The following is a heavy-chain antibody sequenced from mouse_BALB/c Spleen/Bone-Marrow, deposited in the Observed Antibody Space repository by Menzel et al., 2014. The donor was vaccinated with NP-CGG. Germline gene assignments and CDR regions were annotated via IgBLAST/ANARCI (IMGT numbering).Heavy chain of an antibody. V-gene: IGHV5-6-5*01. Sequence: EVHLVESGGGLVKPGGSLKLSCAASGFTFSGYAMSWVRQTPEKRLEWVASISNGGSTYYPDSVKGRFTISRDNARNILYLQMTSLRSEDTAMYYCTRGRRDYGWYFDVWGAGTTVTVSS. J-gene: IGHJ1*01. CDR3: TRGRRDYGWYFDV. CDR2: ISNGGST. CDR1: GFTFSGYA. D-gene: IGHD2-4*01.